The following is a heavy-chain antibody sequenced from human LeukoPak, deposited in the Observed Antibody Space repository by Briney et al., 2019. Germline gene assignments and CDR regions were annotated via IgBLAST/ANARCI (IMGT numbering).Heavy chain of an antibody. CDR2: IYHSGST. D-gene: IGHD3-10*01. CDR3: ARDGDGSGRSDNWFDP. J-gene: IGHJ5*02. CDR1: GGSISSGGYY. Sequence: PSETLSLTCTVSGGSISSGGYYWSWIRQPPGKGLEWIGYIYHSGSTYYNPSLKSRVTISVDTSKNQFSLMLTSVTAADSAVYYCARDGDGSGRSDNWFDPWGQGTLVTVSS. V-gene: IGHV4-30-2*01.